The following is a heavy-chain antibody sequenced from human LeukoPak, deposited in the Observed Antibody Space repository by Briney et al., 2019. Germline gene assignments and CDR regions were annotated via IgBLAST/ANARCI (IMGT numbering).Heavy chain of an antibody. D-gene: IGHD6-13*01. J-gene: IGHJ5*02. V-gene: IGHV4-39*01. CDR2: ISYSGST. CDR1: GGSIRSNGYF. Sequence: PSETLSLTCTVSGGSIRSNGYFWGWIRQSPGKGLEWIGTISYSGSTYYKPSLKSRVTISVDTSKNQFSLKLSSVTAADTAVYYCASDLIAAGGSTLGSWGQGTLVTVSS. CDR3: ASDLIAAGGSTLGS.